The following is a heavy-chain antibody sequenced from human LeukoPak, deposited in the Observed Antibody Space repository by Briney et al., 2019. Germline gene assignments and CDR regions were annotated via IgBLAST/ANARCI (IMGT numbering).Heavy chain of an antibody. V-gene: IGHV1-24*01. D-gene: IGHD3-10*01. J-gene: IGHJ4*02. CDR3: ARDRVASGIDY. CDR2: FDPEDGET. CDR1: GYTLTELS. Sequence: GASVTVSCKVSGYTLTELSMHWVRQAPGKGLEWMGGFDPEDGETIYAQKFQGRVTMTRDTSTSTVYMELSSLRSEDTAVYYCARDRVASGIDYWGQGTLVTVSS.